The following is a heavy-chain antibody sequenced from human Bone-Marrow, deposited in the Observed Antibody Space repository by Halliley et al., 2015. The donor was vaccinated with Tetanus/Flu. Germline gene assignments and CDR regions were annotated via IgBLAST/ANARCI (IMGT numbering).Heavy chain of an antibody. CDR3: AKRYVYSSGWYDY. CDR2: IYPGTSDT. J-gene: IGHJ4*02. D-gene: IGHD6-19*01. V-gene: IGHV5-51*01. Sequence: WVGIIYPGTSDTSDSPSFQGRVIISADKSISSAYLQWSSLEASDTAMYYCAKRYVYSSGWYDYWGQGTLVTVSS.